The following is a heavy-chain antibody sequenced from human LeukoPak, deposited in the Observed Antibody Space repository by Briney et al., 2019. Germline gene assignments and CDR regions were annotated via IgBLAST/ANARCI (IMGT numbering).Heavy chain of an antibody. J-gene: IGHJ4*02. D-gene: IGHD5-12*01. CDR1: LFTFRSYS. CDR3: ARDRLPRGYSGYDTDY. Sequence: GWSLRLSCPPSLFTFRSYSMHWVRQAPGKGLEWVSSISSSSSYIYYADSVKGRFTIARDNAKNSLYLQMNSLRAEDTAVYYCARDRLPRGYSGYDTDYWGQGTLVTVSS. V-gene: IGHV3-21*01. CDR2: ISSSSSYI.